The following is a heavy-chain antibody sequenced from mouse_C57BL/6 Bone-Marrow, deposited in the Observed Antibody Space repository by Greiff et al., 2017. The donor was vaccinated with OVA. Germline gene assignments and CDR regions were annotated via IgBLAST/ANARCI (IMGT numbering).Heavy chain of an antibody. D-gene: IGHD2-9*01. V-gene: IGHV5-4*01. CDR3: ARDGPYYGYDVLAY. Sequence: EVKLVESGGGLVKPGGSLKLSCAASGFTFSSYAMSWVRQTPEKRLEWVATISDGGSYTYYPDNVKGRFTISRANAKNNLYLQMSHLKSEDTAMYYCARDGPYYGYDVLAYWGQGTLVTVSA. CDR1: GFTFSSYA. J-gene: IGHJ3*01. CDR2: ISDGGSYT.